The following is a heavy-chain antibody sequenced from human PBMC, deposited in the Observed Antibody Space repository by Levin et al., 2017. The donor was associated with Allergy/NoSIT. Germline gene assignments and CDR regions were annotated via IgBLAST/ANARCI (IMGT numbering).Heavy chain of an antibody. D-gene: IGHD5-24*01. CDR2: IYHSGTT. Sequence: SPTLSLTCAVFGHSISSTFYWGWIRQPPGKGLEWIGTIYHSGTTYYNPSLKSRVTISVDTSKNQFSLKLSTVTAADTAVYYCARSGQFWAPDYWGQGTLVTVSS. CDR3: ARSGQFWAPDY. J-gene: IGHJ4*02. CDR1: GHSISSTFY. V-gene: IGHV4-38-2*01.